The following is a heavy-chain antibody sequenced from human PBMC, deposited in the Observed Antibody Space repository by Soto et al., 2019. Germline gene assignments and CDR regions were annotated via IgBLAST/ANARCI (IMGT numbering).Heavy chain of an antibody. J-gene: IGHJ5*02. Sequence: ASVSVSCKASGFSLTGYYIHWVRQSPGQGLELMGWINAHSGGTEYAHKFQGRVTLTRDTSIATAYLTLTSLTSDDTALYYCAKDLTRQLAYWLDPWGQGTQGTVPS. V-gene: IGHV1-2*07. CDR2: INAHSGGT. CDR3: AKDLTRQLAYWLDP. CDR1: GFSLTGYY. D-gene: IGHD6-6*01.